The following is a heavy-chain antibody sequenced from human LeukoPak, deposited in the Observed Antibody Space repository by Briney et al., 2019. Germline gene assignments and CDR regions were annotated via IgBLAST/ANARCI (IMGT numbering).Heavy chain of an antibody. V-gene: IGHV1-2*02. J-gene: IGHJ3*02. D-gene: IGHD5-12*01. CDR2: MYFNSGAT. CDR1: GFTFTGYY. Sequence: ASVKVSCKASGFTFTGYYVQWVRHAPGQGLEWVGGMYFNSGATRYSPKFQGRGTMTPATSISTAYMELSSLTPADTAMYYCAREGSSGEDWYAFDIWGQERMVTVSS. CDR3: AREGSSGEDWYAFDI.